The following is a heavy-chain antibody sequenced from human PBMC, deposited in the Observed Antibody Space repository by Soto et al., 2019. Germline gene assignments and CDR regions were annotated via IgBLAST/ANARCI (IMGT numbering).Heavy chain of an antibody. V-gene: IGHV1-69*13. CDR2: IIPIFGTA. Sequence: SVKVSCKASGGTFSNYGISWVRQAPGQGLEWMGGIIPIFGTANYAQKFQGRVTITADESTSTGYMEASSLRSEDTAVYYCVVGKSSSWYYFDYWAQGTQVTVS. D-gene: IGHD6-13*01. CDR1: GGTFSNYG. J-gene: IGHJ4*02. CDR3: VVGKSSSWYYFDY.